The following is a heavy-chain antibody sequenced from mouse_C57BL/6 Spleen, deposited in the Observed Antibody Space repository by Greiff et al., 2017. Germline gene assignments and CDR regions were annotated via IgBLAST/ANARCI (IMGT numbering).Heavy chain of an antibody. D-gene: IGHD2-4*01. J-gene: IGHJ4*01. CDR1: GYTFTSYW. V-gene: IGHV1-50*01. CDR3: ARYYDYAPYYAMDY. Sequence: QVQLQQPGAELVKPGASVKLSCKASGYTFTSYWMPWVKQRPGQGLEWIGELDPSDSYTNYNQKFKGKATLTVDTSSSPAYMQLSRLTSEDSAVYYCARYYDYAPYYAMDYWGQETSVTVSS. CDR2: LDPSDSYT.